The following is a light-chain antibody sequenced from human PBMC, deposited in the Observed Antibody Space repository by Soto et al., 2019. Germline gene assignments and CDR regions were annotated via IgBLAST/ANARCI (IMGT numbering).Light chain of an antibody. V-gene: IGKV3-20*01. CDR1: QSVSSSY. CDR2: GAS. CDR3: QHYNSYSEA. Sequence: EIVLTQSPGTLSLSPGERATLSCWASQSVSSSYLAWYQQKPGQAPRLLIYGASSRATGITDRFSGTGSGTDFTLTISSLQPDDFATYYCQHYNSYSEAVGQGTKVEIK. J-gene: IGKJ1*01.